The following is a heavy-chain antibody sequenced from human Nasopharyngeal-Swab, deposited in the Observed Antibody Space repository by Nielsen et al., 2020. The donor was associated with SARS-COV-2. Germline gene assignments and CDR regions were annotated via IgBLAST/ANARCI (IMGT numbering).Heavy chain of an antibody. J-gene: IGHJ3*02. CDR3: AGWITMIRGATFDI. V-gene: IGHV1-69*13. Sequence: SVKVSCKASAGTFSSYAVSWVRQAPGQGLEWMGGIIPIFGTANYAQKFQGRVTITADESTSTAFMELSSLRSGDTAVYYCAGWITMIRGATFDIWGQGTMVTVSS. D-gene: IGHD3-10*01. CDR2: IIPIFGTA. CDR1: AGTFSSYA.